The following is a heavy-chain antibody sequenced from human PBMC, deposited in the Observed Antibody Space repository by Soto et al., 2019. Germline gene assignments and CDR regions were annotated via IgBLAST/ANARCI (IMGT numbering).Heavy chain of an antibody. J-gene: IGHJ5*02. Sequence: GASVKVSCKASGYTFTSYAMHWVRQAPGQRLEWMGWINAGNGNTKYSQKFQGRVTITRDTSASTAYMELSSLRSEDTAVYYCARDGPRAMEWLSHNWFDPWGQGTLVTVSS. CDR2: INAGNGNT. CDR3: ARDGPRAMEWLSHNWFDP. CDR1: GYTFTSYA. D-gene: IGHD3-3*01. V-gene: IGHV1-3*01.